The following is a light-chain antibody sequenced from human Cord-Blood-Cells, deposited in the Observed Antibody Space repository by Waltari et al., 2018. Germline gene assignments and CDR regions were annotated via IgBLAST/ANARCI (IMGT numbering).Light chain of an antibody. CDR1: QSVSSSY. CDR3: QQYGSSPIT. Sequence: EIVLTQSPRTLSSSPGERATISCRASQSVSSSYLAWYQQKPGQDPKLLIYGASRRATGIPDRFSGSGSGTDFTLTISRLEPEDFAVYYCQQYGSSPITFGQGTRLEIK. J-gene: IGKJ5*01. CDR2: GAS. V-gene: IGKV3-20*01.